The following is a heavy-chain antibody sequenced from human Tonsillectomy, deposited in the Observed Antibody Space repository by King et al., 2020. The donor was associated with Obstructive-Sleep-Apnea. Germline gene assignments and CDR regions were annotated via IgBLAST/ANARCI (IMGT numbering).Heavy chain of an antibody. D-gene: IGHD4-17*01. Sequence: VQLQQWGAGLLKPSETLSLTCAVYGGSFSYYYWTWIRQSTGKGLEWLGEINHSGSTNYDPSLKSRVTISMDTSKNQFSLRLSSLTAADTAIYYCARGRDDYGDLAYFDVWGRGTLVTVSS. CDR1: GGSFSYYY. CDR2: INHSGST. J-gene: IGHJ2*01. V-gene: IGHV4-34*01. CDR3: ARGRDDYGDLAYFDV.